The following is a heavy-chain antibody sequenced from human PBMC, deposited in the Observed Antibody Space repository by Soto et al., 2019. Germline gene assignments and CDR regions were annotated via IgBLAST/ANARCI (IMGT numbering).Heavy chain of an antibody. V-gene: IGHV3-48*01. CDR2: ISSSSSTI. Sequence: GGSLRLSCAASGFTFSSYSMNWVRQVPGKGLEWVSYISSSSSTIYYADSVKGRFTISRDNAKNSLYLQMNSLRAEDTAVYYCARDTNDILTGYYGVGVYYMDVWGKGTTVTVSS. D-gene: IGHD3-9*01. J-gene: IGHJ6*03. CDR3: ARDTNDILTGYYGVGVYYMDV. CDR1: GFTFSSYS.